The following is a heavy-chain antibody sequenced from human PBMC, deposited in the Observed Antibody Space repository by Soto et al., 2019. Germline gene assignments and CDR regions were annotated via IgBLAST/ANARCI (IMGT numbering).Heavy chain of an antibody. CDR2: ISYSGST. J-gene: IGHJ4*02. D-gene: IGHD2-2*03. CDR1: GGSISSGGYY. Sequence: QVQLQESGPGLVKPSQTLSLTCTVSGGSISSGGYYWSWIRKHPGKGLEWIGYISYSGSTYYNTSLKSRVTISVDTSKNQFSLKLSSVNAADTAVYYCARTGERWILGYYFDYWGQGTLVTVSS. CDR3: ARTGERWILGYYFDY. V-gene: IGHV4-31*03.